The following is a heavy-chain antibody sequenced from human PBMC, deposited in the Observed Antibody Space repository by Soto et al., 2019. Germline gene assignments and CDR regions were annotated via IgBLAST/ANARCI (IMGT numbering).Heavy chain of an antibody. Sequence: QVQLVESGGGLVKPGGSLRLSCAASGFTFSAYYMSWIRQAPGKGLEWVSYISSSSSYTNYADSVKSRFTISRDNAKNSLYLQMNSLRAEDTAVYYCARAQKFDGDYFDYWGQGTLVTVSS. CDR2: ISSSSSYT. CDR1: GFTFSAYY. D-gene: IGHD4-17*01. V-gene: IGHV3-11*05. J-gene: IGHJ4*02. CDR3: ARAQKFDGDYFDY.